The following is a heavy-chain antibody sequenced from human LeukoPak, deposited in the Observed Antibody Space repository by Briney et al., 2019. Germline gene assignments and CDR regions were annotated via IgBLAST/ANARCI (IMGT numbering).Heavy chain of an antibody. D-gene: IGHD3-10*01. CDR3: AKGGGRDDFYI. CDR1: GCSISSYY. V-gene: IGHV4-59*01. CDR2: IYYSGST. Sequence: PSETLSLTCTVSGCSISSYYWSWIRQPPGKGLEWVGYIYYSGSTNYNPSLKSRDTISVDTSKNQFSLKLSSVTAADTAVYYCAKGGGRDDFYIWGKGTMVTVSS. J-gene: IGHJ3*02.